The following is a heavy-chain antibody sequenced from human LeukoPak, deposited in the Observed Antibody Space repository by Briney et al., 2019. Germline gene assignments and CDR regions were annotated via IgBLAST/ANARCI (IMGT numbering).Heavy chain of an antibody. CDR1: GFTFSSYA. Sequence: GGSLRLSCAASGFTFSSYAMSWVRQAPGKGLEWVSAISGSGGSTYYADSVKGRFTISRDNAKNSLYLQMNSLRAEDTAVYYCARDRPYYYDSSGYPSSYYFDYWGQGTLVTVSS. CDR3: ARDRPYYYDSSGYPSSYYFDY. J-gene: IGHJ4*02. D-gene: IGHD3-22*01. V-gene: IGHV3-23*01. CDR2: ISGSGGST.